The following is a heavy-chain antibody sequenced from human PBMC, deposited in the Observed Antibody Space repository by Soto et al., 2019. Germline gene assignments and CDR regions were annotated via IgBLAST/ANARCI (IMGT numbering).Heavy chain of an antibody. D-gene: IGHD6-13*01. V-gene: IGHV2-26*01. Sequence: ESGPTLVNPTETLTLTCTVSGFSLSNARMGVSWIRQPPGKALEWLAHIFSNDEKSYSTSLKSRLTISKDTSKSQVVLTMTNMDPVDTATYYCARFLAAAGNYYYYGMDVWGQGTTVTVSS. CDR2: IFSNDEK. CDR3: ARFLAAAGNYYYYGMDV. CDR1: GFSLSNARMG. J-gene: IGHJ6*02.